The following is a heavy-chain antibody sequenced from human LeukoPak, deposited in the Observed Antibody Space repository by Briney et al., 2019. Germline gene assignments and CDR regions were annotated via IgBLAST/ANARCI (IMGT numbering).Heavy chain of an antibody. Sequence: PSQTMSLTCTVSAGSISSGDYYWSWIRHPPGKGLEWIEYIYYSRSTYYKASLKSRVTISVDTSKNQFSLKLSSVTAADTAVYYCARGGITVTTHFDYWGQGTLVTVSS. J-gene: IGHJ4*02. CDR1: AGSISSGDYY. CDR3: ARGGITVTTHFDY. D-gene: IGHD4-17*01. V-gene: IGHV4-30-4*08. CDR2: IYYSRST.